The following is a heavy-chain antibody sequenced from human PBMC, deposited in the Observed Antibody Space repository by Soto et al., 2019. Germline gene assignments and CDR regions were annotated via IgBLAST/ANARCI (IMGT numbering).Heavy chain of an antibody. V-gene: IGHV4-31*03. Sequence: QVQLQESGPGLVKPSQTLSLTCTVSGGSINSGGYYWSWIRQHPGKGLEWIGYIYYSGSTYYNPSLKSRVTISVDTSKNQFSLKLSSVTAADTAVYYCARGNGVAADNYDYWGQGTLVTVSS. D-gene: IGHD2-15*01. CDR2: IYYSGST. J-gene: IGHJ4*02. CDR1: GGSINSGGYY. CDR3: ARGNGVAADNYDY.